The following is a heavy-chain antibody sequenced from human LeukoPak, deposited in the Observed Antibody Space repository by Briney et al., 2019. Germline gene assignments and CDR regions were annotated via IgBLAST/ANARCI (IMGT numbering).Heavy chain of an antibody. D-gene: IGHD3/OR15-3a*01. CDR3: TSFETRGTGDFDC. Sequence: GGSLRLSCAASGFAFSSHSMNWVRQTPQKGLEWVSSISSDSRYIFYRDSVKGRFTISRDNAENSVYLQMNSLRAEDTAVYYCTSFETRGTGDFDCWGQGTLVTVSS. CDR1: GFAFSSHS. CDR2: ISSDSRYI. V-gene: IGHV3-21*06. J-gene: IGHJ4*02.